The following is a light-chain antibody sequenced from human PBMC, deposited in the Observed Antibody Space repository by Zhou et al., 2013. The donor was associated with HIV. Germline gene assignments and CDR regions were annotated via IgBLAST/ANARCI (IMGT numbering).Light chain of an antibody. V-gene: IGKV1-33*01. CDR2: DAS. Sequence: DIQMTQSPSSLSASVGDRVTITCRASQDISNYLNWYQQKPGKAPKLLIYDASNLQTGVPSRFSGSGSGTDFTFTISSLQPEDIATYYCQQYDNPLYSFGQGTKLEIK. CDR3: QQYDNPLYS. J-gene: IGKJ2*03. CDR1: QDISNY.